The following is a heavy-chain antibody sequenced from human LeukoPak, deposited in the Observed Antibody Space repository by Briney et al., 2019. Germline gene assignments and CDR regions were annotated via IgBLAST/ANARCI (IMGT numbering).Heavy chain of an antibody. CDR2: IYSGGST. Sequence: QAGGSLRLSCAASEFTVSNNYMSWVRQAPGKGLEWVSVIYSGGSTYSADSVKGRFTISRDNSKNTLYLQMNSLRAEDTAVYYCARDIGYYYMDVWGKGTTVAVSS. CDR3: ARDIGYYYMDV. J-gene: IGHJ6*03. V-gene: IGHV3-66*01. CDR1: EFTVSNNY. D-gene: IGHD1-26*01.